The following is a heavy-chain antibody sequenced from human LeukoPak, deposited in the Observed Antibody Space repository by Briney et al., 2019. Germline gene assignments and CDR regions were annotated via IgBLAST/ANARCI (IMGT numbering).Heavy chain of an antibody. J-gene: IGHJ4*02. Sequence: PSETLSLTCTVSGGSIGSYYWSWVRQPAGKGLECIGRSYTTGRTIYNPSLKSRVTMSLDTSKNQLSLNLSSVTAADTAVYYCARSGGSGFQLDSWGQGTLVTVSS. V-gene: IGHV4-4*07. CDR2: SYTTGRT. CDR3: ARSGGSGFQLDS. CDR1: GGSIGSYY. D-gene: IGHD1-26*01.